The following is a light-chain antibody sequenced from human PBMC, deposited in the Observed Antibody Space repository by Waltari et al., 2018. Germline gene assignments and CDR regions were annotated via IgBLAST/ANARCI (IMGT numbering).Light chain of an antibody. J-gene: IGKJ1*01. V-gene: IGKV1-39*01. CDR2: GAS. CDR3: QQSYSTPRT. CDR1: QSISSY. Sequence: DIQMTQSPSSLSASVGDRVTITCRASQSISSYLNWYQQKPGKAPNLLIYGASSLESGVPSRFSGSGSGTDFILTISSLQPEDFATYYCQQSYSTPRTFGQGTKVEIK.